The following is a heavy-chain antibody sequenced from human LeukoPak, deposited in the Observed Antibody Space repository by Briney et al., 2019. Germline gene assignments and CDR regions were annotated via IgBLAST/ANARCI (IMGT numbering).Heavy chain of an antibody. CDR1: TFTISNYW. CDR3: ARGLRYSSSWYNFDY. Sequence: TGGSLRLSCVASTFTISNYWMSWVRQAPGKGLEWVANKKKDGSEEYYVDSVKGRFIISRDNAKNSLYLQMNSLRDEDTAVYYCARGLRYSSSWYNFDYWGQGTLVTVSS. J-gene: IGHJ4*02. D-gene: IGHD6-13*01. CDR2: KKKDGSEE. V-gene: IGHV3-7*02.